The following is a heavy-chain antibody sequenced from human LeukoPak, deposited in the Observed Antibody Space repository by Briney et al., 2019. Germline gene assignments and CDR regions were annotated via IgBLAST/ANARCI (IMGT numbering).Heavy chain of an antibody. D-gene: IGHD3-22*01. CDR2: INSDGSST. V-gene: IGHV3-74*01. Sequence: PGGSLRLSCAASGFTFSSYWMHWVRQAPGKGLVWVSRINSDGSSTSYADSVKGRFTISRDNAKNTLHLQMNSLRAEDTAVYYCARDSAYYYDSSGNILPYYYYYGMDVWGQGTTVTVSS. J-gene: IGHJ6*02. CDR3: ARDSAYYYDSSGNILPYYYYYGMDV. CDR1: GFTFSSYW.